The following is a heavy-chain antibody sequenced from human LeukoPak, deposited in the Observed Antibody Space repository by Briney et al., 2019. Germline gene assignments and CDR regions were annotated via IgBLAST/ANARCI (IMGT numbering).Heavy chain of an antibody. Sequence: SETLSLTCAVSGGSISSSNWWSWVRQPPGRGLEWIGYIYYSGSTNYNPSLKSRVTMSVDTSKNQLSLKLSSVTAADTAVYYCARLRRSRLAEFDYWGQGTLVTVSS. V-gene: IGHV4-4*02. CDR2: IYYSGST. CDR1: GGSISSSNW. D-gene: IGHD3-3*02. J-gene: IGHJ4*02. CDR3: ARLRRSRLAEFDY.